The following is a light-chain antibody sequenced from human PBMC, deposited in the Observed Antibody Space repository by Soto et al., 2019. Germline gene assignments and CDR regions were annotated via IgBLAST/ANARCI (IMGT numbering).Light chain of an antibody. V-gene: IGKV1-12*01. CDR1: QGISSW. J-gene: IGKJ5*01. Sequence: DIQMTQSPSSVSASVVDRVTITCRASQGISSWLAWYQQKPGKAPKLLIYAASSLHSEVPSRISGRGCGTDFTLTISSVQSEDFASYYCQQFFDSPITFGQGTRLEIK. CDR3: QQFFDSPIT. CDR2: AAS.